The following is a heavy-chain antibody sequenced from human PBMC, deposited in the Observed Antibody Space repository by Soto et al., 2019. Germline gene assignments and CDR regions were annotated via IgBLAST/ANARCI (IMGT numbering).Heavy chain of an antibody. J-gene: IGHJ6*02. D-gene: IGHD3-22*01. V-gene: IGHV1-69*13. CDR2: IIPIFGTA. CDR3: ARLREKTYYYDSSGYPEPYYYYGMDV. Sequence: SVKVSCKASGGTFSSYAISWVRQAPGQGLEWMGGIIPIFGTANYAQKFQGRVTITADESTSTAYMELSSLRSEDSAVYYCARLREKTYYYDSSGYPEPYYYYGMDVWGQGTTVTVSS. CDR1: GGTFSSYA.